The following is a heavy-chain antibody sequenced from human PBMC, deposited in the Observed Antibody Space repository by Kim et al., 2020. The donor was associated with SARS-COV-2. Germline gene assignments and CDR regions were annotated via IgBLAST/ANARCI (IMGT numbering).Heavy chain of an antibody. V-gene: IGHV3-23*01. D-gene: IGHD4-17*01. J-gene: IGHJ4*02. Sequence: DSVRGRFTISRDNSKNTLYLQMNSLRVEDTAIYYCAKFDKPGTSVTCFDHWGQGALVTVSS. CDR3: AKFDKPGTSVTCFDH.